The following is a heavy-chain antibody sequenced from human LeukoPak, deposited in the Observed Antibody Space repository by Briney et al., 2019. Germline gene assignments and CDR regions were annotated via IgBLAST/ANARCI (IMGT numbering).Heavy chain of an antibody. J-gene: IGHJ4*02. D-gene: IGHD4-23*01. CDR3: AREVGGNIVFDY. V-gene: IGHV1-2*02. CDR1: GYTFTGYY. Sequence: ASVKVSCKASGYTFTGYYIHWVRQAPGQGLEWMGWINPKSGCTKYAQKFQGRVTMTRDTSITTAYMEVSRLRSDDTAVYHCAREVGGNIVFDYWGQGTLVTVSS. CDR2: INPKSGCT.